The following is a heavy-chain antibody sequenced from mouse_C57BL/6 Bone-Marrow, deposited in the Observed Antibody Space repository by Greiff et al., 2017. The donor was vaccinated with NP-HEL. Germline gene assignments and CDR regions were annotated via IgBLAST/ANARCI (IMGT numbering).Heavy chain of an antibody. D-gene: IGHD2-4*01. CDR2: ISNGGGST. Sequence: EVKLVESGGGLVQPGGSLKLSCAASGFTFSDYYMYWVRQTPEKRLEWVAYISNGGGSTYYPDTVKGRFTISRDNAKNTLYLQMSRLKSEDTAMYYCARLYDYSAWFAYWGQGTLVTVSA. CDR1: GFTFSDYY. J-gene: IGHJ3*01. CDR3: ARLYDYSAWFAY. V-gene: IGHV5-12*01.